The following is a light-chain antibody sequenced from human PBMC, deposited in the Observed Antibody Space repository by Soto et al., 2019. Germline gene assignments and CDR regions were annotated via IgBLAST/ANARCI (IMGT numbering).Light chain of an antibody. CDR3: CSFAGSYSYV. V-gene: IGLV2-14*01. CDR1: SNDIGAFDY. Sequence: QSALTQPASVSASPGQSISISCTGTSNDIGAFDYVSWYQQHPGKAPKLILFEVFNRPSGVPDRFSGSKSGNTASLTISGLQAEDEADYSCCSFAGSYSYVFGTGTKVTVL. CDR2: EVF. J-gene: IGLJ1*01.